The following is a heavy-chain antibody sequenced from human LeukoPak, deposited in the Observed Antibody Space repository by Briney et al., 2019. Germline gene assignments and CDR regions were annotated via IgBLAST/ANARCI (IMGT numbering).Heavy chain of an antibody. CDR2: ISSSSSYI. CDR3: ARLIVGFGEIGDY. Sequence: GGSLRLSCGASGFTFSSYSMNWVRQAPGKGLEWVSSISSSSSYIYYADSVKGRFTISRDNAKNSLYLQMNSLRAEDTAVYYCARLIVGFGEIGDYWGQGTLVTVSS. J-gene: IGHJ4*02. D-gene: IGHD3-10*01. V-gene: IGHV3-21*01. CDR1: GFTFSSYS.